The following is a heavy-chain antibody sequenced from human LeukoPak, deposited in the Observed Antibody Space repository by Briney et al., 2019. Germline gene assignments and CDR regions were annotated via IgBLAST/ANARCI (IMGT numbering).Heavy chain of an antibody. V-gene: IGHV3-23*01. J-gene: IGHJ4*02. CDR3: AKDEYSSSWPATNY. CDR2: ISGSGGST. CDR1: GFTFSSYA. D-gene: IGHD6-13*01. Sequence: GGSLRLSCAASGFTFSSYAMSWVRQAPGKGLEWVSAISGSGGSTYYADSVKGRFTISRDNSKNTLYLQMNSLRAEDTAVYYCAKDEYSSSWPATNYWGQGTLVTVSS.